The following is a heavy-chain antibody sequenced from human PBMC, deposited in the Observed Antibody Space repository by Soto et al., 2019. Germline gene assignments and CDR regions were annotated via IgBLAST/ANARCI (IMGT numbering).Heavy chain of an antibody. CDR1: GFIFSDFA. D-gene: IGHD6-6*01. J-gene: IGHJ4*02. V-gene: IGHV3-33*01. Sequence: SGGSLRLSCAASGFIFSDFAMHWVRQAPGKGLEWVAEIWYDGSNEYYGDSVKGRFTISRDNSKNTLYLQLNSLRAEDTAVYYCARVPEAGRPLFDYWGQGALVTVPS. CDR2: IWYDGSNE. CDR3: ARVPEAGRPLFDY.